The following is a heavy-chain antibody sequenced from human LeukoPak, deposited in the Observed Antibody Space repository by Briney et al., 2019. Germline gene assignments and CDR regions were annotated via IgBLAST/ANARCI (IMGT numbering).Heavy chain of an antibody. CDR3: ARSYSSSWAGFDP. D-gene: IGHD6-13*01. J-gene: IGHJ5*02. CDR2: IYPSDSDT. V-gene: IGHV5-51*01. Sequence: GESLKISCKGSGYRFTSYWIGWVRQMPGKGLEWMGIIYPSDSDTRYSPSFQGQVSISADKSISTAYLQWSSLKASDTAMYYCARSYSSSWAGFDPWGQGTLVTVSS. CDR1: GYRFTSYW.